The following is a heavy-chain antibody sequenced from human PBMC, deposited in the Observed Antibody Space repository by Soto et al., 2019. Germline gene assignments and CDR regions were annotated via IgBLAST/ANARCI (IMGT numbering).Heavy chain of an antibody. J-gene: IGHJ5*02. CDR3: CSSSWFNWFDP. CDR2: INSDGSST. Sequence: EVQLVESGGGLVQPGGSLRLSCAASGFTFSSYWMHWVRQAPGKGLGWVSRINSDGSSTSYADSVKGRFTISRDNAKNTLYLQMNSLRAEDTAVYYCCSSSWFNWFDPWGQGTLVTVSS. V-gene: IGHV3-74*01. CDR1: GFTFSSYW. D-gene: IGHD6-13*01.